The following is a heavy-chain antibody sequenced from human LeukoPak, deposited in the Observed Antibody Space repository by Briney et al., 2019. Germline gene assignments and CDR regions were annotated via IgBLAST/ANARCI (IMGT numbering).Heavy chain of an antibody. J-gene: IGHJ3*02. CDR3: ATRRRTQEDAFDI. V-gene: IGHV1-46*01. CDR2: INPSGGST. Sequence: GASVKVSCKASGYTFTSYYMHWVRQAPGQGLEWMGIINPSGGSTSYAQKFQGRVTMTRDMSTSTVYMELSSLRSEDTAVYYCATRRRTQEDAFDIWGQGTMVTVSS. CDR1: GYTFTSYY.